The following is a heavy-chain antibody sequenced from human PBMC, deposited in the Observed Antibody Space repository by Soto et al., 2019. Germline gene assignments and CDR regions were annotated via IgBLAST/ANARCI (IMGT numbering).Heavy chain of an antibody. J-gene: IGHJ6*02. V-gene: IGHV4-30-2*01. Sequence: SETLSLTCAVSGGSISSGGYSWSWIRQPPGKGLEWIGYIYHSGSTYYNPSLKSRVTISVDRSKNQFSLKLSSVTAADTAVYYCARGRDGYNYYYYYGMGVWGQGTTVTVSS. D-gene: IGHD5-12*01. CDR2: IYHSGST. CDR3: ARGRDGYNYYYYYGMGV. CDR1: GGSISSGGYS.